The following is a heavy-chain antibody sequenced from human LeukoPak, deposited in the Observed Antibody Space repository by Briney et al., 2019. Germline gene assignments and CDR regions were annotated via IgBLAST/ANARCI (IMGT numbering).Heavy chain of an antibody. D-gene: IGHD4-23*01. Sequence: PGGSLRLSCAASGFTVSSNYMSWVRQAPGKGLEWVSVIYSGGSTYYADSVKGRFTISRDNSKNTLYLQMNSLRAEDTAVYYCAKALTTVVTPLDYWGPGTLVTVSS. CDR2: IYSGGST. CDR1: GFTVSSNY. V-gene: IGHV3-53*01. CDR3: AKALTTVVTPLDY. J-gene: IGHJ4*02.